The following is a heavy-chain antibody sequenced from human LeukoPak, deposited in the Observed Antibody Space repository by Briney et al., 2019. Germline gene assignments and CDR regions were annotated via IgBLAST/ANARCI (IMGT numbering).Heavy chain of an antibody. Sequence: GGSLRLSCAGSGFTFSSYSMNWVRQAPGKGLEWISYISSTSSTIYYADSVKGRLTISRDNAKNSLYLQMNSLRAEDTAVYYCARSLLWALDYWGQGTLVTVSS. V-gene: IGHV3-48*01. CDR1: GFTFSSYS. CDR3: ARSLLWALDY. D-gene: IGHD1-26*01. J-gene: IGHJ4*02. CDR2: ISSTSSTI.